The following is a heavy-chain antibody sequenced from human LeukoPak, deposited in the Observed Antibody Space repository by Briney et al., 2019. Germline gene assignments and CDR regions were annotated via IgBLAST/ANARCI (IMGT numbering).Heavy chain of an antibody. V-gene: IGHV3-30*04. CDR3: ARERVEATTGGAFDY. J-gene: IGHJ4*02. D-gene: IGHD1-26*01. Sequence: GGSLRLSCAASGFTFNSYAIHWVRQAPGKGLEWVAVISYDGSNKYCADSVKGRFTISRDNSKNTLYLQMNSLRAEDMAVYYCARERVEATTGGAFDYWGQGTLVTVSS. CDR2: ISYDGSNK. CDR1: GFTFNSYA.